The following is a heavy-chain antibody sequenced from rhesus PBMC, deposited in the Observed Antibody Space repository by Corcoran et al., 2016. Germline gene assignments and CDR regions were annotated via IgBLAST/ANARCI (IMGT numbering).Heavy chain of an antibody. V-gene: IGHV1-198*02. J-gene: IGHJ4*01. CDR3: ATGIAAGPFDY. CDR1: GCTFGSSA. D-gene: IGHD6-13*01. CDR2: IIPLVGIT. Sequence: QVQLVQSGPEGRKPGASVKVSCKASGCTFGSSAIIAVRQALGQGLEWMGVIIPLVGITNDAEKFQGRVTITADTATSTAYMELSSLRSEDTAVYYCATGIAAGPFDYWGQGVLVTVSS.